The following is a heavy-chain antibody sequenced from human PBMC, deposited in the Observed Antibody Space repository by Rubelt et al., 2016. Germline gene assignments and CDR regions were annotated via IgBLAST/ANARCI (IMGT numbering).Heavy chain of an antibody. D-gene: IGHD6-6*01. CDR3: ARAWSSSAPFDY. CDR2: ITSGSSTI. J-gene: IGHJ4*02. Sequence: ISYITSGSSTIYYGDSVKGRFTISRDNAKNSMYLQMDSLRAEDTAVYFCARAWSSSAPFDYWGQGTLVTVSS. V-gene: IGHV3-48*04.